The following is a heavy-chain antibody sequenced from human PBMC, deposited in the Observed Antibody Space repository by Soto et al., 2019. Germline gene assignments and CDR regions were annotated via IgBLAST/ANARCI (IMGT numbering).Heavy chain of an antibody. D-gene: IGHD2-2*01. J-gene: IGHJ4*02. CDR1: GASISPYY. CDR3: ARHPSASGDYFDY. CDR2: ILYSGST. Sequence: PSETLSLTCTVSGASISPYYWSWIRQSPGNRLGWIGYILYSGSTDYNPSLRSRVTISVDTYGNQFSLRLTSVTAADTAVYYCARHPSASGDYFDYWGQGTLVTVSS. V-gene: IGHV4-59*08.